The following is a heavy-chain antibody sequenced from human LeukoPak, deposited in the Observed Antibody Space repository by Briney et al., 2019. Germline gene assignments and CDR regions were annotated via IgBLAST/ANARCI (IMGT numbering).Heavy chain of an antibody. J-gene: IGHJ4*02. CDR1: GDSISNYY. CDR3: ARGDYTFDY. Sequence: PSETLSLTCTVSGDSISNYYWSWIRQPPGKGLDWIGYIYFSGTTNYNPSLKSRVTMSVDTSKNQFSLKLSSVTAADTAVYYCARGDYTFDYWGQGTLVTVSS. CDR2: IYFSGTT. D-gene: IGHD4-11*01. V-gene: IGHV4-59*12.